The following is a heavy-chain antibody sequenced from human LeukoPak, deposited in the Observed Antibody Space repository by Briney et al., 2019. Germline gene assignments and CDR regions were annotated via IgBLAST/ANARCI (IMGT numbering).Heavy chain of an antibody. Sequence: SETLFLTCTVSGDSIRNTKYYWGWIRLPPGKGLEWIASIYYTGGTYYNPSLKSRVTMSVDTSKNHFSLSLVSVTAVDTAVYYCASQTSAWSVAYWGQGTLVTVSS. J-gene: IGHJ4*02. D-gene: IGHD6-19*01. CDR2: IYYTGGT. CDR1: GDSIRNTKYY. CDR3: ASQTSAWSVAY. V-gene: IGHV4-39*02.